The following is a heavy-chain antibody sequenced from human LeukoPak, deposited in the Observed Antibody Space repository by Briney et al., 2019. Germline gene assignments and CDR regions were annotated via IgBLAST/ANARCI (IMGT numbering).Heavy chain of an antibody. Sequence: GESLKISCKGSGYRFAYWIGWVRQMPGKGLEWMGIIYSGDSHTKYSPSFQGRVTISVDNSISTAYLQWSSLEASDTAMYYCASARHGDCVWDYWGQGTLVTVSS. CDR3: ASARHGDCVWDY. V-gene: IGHV5-51*01. D-gene: IGHD2-21*02. CDR2: IYSGDSHT. J-gene: IGHJ4*02. CDR1: GYRFAYW.